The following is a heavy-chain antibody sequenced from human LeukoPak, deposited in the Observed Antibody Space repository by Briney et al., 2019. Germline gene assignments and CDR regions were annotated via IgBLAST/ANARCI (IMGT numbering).Heavy chain of an antibody. Sequence: SETLSLTCDVSGYSISSGYYWGWIRQPPGKGLEWIGGIYRSGSTYYNPSLKSRVTISVDTSKNQFSLKLSSVTAADTAVYCCARSSSGYSSGEANYWGQGTLVTVSS. CDR1: GYSISSGYY. V-gene: IGHV4-38-2*01. J-gene: IGHJ4*02. CDR2: IYRSGST. CDR3: ARSSSGYSSGEANY. D-gene: IGHD6-19*01.